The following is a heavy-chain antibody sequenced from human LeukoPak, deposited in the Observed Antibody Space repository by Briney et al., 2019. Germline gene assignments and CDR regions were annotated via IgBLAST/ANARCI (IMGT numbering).Heavy chain of an antibody. J-gene: IGHJ4*02. CDR2: ISGSGSTK. Sequence: GGSLRLSCAASGFTFSSYSMNWVRQAPGKELEWVSYISGSGSTKYYPDSVKGRFTISRDNAKKSLHLQMNSLRAEDTAVYYCASGVYSSGWYLDYWGQGTLVTVSS. CDR3: ASGVYSSGWYLDY. D-gene: IGHD6-19*01. CDR1: GFTFSSYS. V-gene: IGHV3-48*01.